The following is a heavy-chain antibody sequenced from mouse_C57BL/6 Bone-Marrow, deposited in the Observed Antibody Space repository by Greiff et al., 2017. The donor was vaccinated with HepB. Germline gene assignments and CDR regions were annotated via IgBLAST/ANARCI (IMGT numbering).Heavy chain of an antibody. CDR1: GYTFTSYW. J-gene: IGHJ2*01. V-gene: IGHV1-53*01. CDR3: ARWGYYYALDT. Sequence: QVHLKQPGTELVKPGASVKLSCKASGYTFTSYWMHWVKQRPGQGLEWIGNINPSNGGTNYNEKFKSKATLTADKSSSTAYMQLSSLTSEDSAVYYCARWGYYYALDTWGQGTTLTVSP. CDR2: INPSNGGT. D-gene: IGHD2-1*01.